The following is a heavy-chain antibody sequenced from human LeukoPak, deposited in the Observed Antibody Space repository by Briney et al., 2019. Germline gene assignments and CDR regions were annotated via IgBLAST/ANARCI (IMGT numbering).Heavy chain of an antibody. J-gene: IGHJ4*02. Sequence: ASVKVSCKASGYTFTNYYIHWVRQAPGQGLEWMGLINPGGANTNYAQNFQGRVTMTRDTSTSTVYMELSRLRSDDTAVYYCARDFPYDSSGSHYFDYWGQGTLVTVSS. CDR2: INPGGANT. CDR3: ARDFPYDSSGSHYFDY. V-gene: IGHV1-46*01. D-gene: IGHD3-22*01. CDR1: GYTFTNYY.